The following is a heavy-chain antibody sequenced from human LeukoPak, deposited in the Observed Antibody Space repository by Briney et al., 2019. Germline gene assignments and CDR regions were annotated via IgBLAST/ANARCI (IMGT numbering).Heavy chain of an antibody. CDR3: ARVTTSFVVGAPFDY. CDR2: IYSGGST. Sequence: GGSLRLSCAASGFTVSSNYMSWVRQAPGKGLEWVSVIYSGGSTYYADSVKGRFTISRDNSKNTLYLQMNSLRSDDTAVYSCARVTTSFVVGAPFDYWGQGTLVTVSS. J-gene: IGHJ4*02. CDR1: GFTVSSNY. D-gene: IGHD1-26*01. V-gene: IGHV3-53*05.